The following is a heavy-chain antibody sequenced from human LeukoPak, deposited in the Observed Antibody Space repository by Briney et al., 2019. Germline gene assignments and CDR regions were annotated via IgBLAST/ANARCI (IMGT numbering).Heavy chain of an antibody. V-gene: IGHV3-48*03. CDR3: ARVRLAAYYDSSGYYDY. D-gene: IGHD3-22*01. Sequence: GGSLRLSCAASGFTFSSYEMNWVRQAPGKGLEWVSYISSSGSTIYYADSVKGRFTISRDNAKNSLYLQMNSLRAEDTAVYYCARVRLAAYYDSSGYYDYWGQGTLVTVSS. J-gene: IGHJ4*02. CDR2: ISSSGSTI. CDR1: GFTFSSYE.